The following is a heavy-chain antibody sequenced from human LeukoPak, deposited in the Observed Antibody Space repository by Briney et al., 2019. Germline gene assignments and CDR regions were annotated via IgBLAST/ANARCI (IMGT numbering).Heavy chain of an antibody. Sequence: GASVKVSCKASGYTFTGYYMHWVRQAPGQGLEWMGRINPNSGGTNYAQKFQGRVTMTRDTSISTAYMELSRLRSDDTAVYYCARDYYGDYPFDYWGQGTLVTVSS. V-gene: IGHV1-2*06. D-gene: IGHD4-17*01. CDR3: ARDYYGDYPFDY. CDR1: GYTFTGYY. CDR2: INPNSGGT. J-gene: IGHJ4*02.